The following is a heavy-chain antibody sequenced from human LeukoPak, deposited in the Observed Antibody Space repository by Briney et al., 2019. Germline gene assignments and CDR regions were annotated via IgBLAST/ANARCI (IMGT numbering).Heavy chain of an antibody. CDR1: GDSVSSNSAA. J-gene: IGHJ6*03. D-gene: IGHD3-10*01. CDR2: TNYRSKWYN. CDR3: ASGGKPPNPLVRGVDTYYYYMDV. Sequence: SQTLSLTCVISGDSVSSNSAAWNWIRQSPSRGLEWLGRTNYRSKWYNEYAVSVKSRITINPDTSKNQFSLQLNSVTPEDTAVYYCASGGKPPNPLVRGVDTYYYYMDVWGKGTTVTISS. V-gene: IGHV6-1*01.